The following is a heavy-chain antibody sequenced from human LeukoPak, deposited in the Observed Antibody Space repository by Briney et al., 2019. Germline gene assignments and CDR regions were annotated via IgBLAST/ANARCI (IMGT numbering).Heavy chain of an antibody. D-gene: IGHD5-24*01. CDR3: ARPSESRDGYNSMAGPPIYHMDV. J-gene: IGHJ6*03. CDR2: INLNSGGT. V-gene: IGHV1-2*02. CDR1: GFTFTGSF. Sequence: GASVKVSCKASGFTFTGSFMDWVRHAPGQGLEWMGWINLNSGGTYYAQKFQGRLTMTRDTSINTAYLELSRLRSDDTGVYYCARPSESRDGYNSMAGPPIYHMDVWGKGTTVTVS.